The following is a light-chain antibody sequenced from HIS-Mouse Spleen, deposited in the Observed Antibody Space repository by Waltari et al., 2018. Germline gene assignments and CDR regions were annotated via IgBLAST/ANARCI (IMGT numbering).Light chain of an antibody. Sequence: SYELTQPPSVSVSPGQTARITCSGDALPKKYAYWYQQKSGQAHWLVIYGDSKRPSGIPERCSGSSSGTMATLTISGAQVEDEADYYCYSTDSSGNHRVFGGGTKLTVL. J-gene: IGLJ2*01. CDR1: ALPKKY. CDR3: YSTDSSGNHRV. V-gene: IGLV3-10*01. CDR2: GDS.